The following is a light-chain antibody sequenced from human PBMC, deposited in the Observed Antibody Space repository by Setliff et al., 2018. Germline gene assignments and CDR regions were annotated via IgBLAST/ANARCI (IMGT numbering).Light chain of an antibody. CDR1: SSDVGGYNH. Sequence: QAVVTQPRSVSGSPGQSVAISCTGTSSDVGGYNHVSWYQQHPGKAPKLMIYDVSKRPSGVPDRFSGSKSGNTASLTISGLQAEDEADYYCCSYAGSYTYVFGTGTKVTVL. CDR2: DVS. V-gene: IGLV2-11*01. J-gene: IGLJ1*01. CDR3: CSYAGSYTYV.